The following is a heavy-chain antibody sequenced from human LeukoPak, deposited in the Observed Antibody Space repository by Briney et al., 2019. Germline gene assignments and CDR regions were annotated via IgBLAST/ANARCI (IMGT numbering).Heavy chain of an antibody. D-gene: IGHD3-22*01. Sequence: PGGSLRLSCAASGFTFSSYAMSWVRQAPGKGLEWVSAISGSGGSTYYADSVKGRFTISRGNSKNTLYLQMNSLRAEDTAVYYCAKEVSYDSSGYLLYYFDYWGQGTLVTVSS. CDR2: ISGSGGST. CDR1: GFTFSSYA. CDR3: AKEVSYDSSGYLLYYFDY. V-gene: IGHV3-23*01. J-gene: IGHJ4*02.